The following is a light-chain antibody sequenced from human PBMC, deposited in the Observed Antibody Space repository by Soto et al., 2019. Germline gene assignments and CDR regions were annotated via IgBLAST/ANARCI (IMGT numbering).Light chain of an antibody. CDR1: QSVSNN. V-gene: IGKV3-15*01. Sequence: EIVLTQSPATLSVSPGEGATLSCRASQSVSNNLAWFQQKPGQAPRLLIYGASTRATGIPARFSGSGSVTQFTLTISSLQSEDFALYFCQQYKNWPRTFGQGTKVDIK. J-gene: IGKJ1*01. CDR3: QQYKNWPRT. CDR2: GAS.